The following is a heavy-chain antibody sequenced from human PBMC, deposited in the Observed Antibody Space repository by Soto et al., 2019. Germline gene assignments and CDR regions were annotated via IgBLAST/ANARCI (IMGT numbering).Heavy chain of an antibody. CDR1: GFTVSSNY. CDR2: IYSGGST. Sequence: EVQLVESGGGLVQPGGSLRLSCAASGFTVSSNYMSWVRQAPGKGLEWVSVIYSGGSTYYADSVKGRFTISRDNSKNTLHLHMNSLRAEDTAVYYCARSRTGYYCYMDVWGKGPTVTVSS. V-gene: IGHV3-66*01. CDR3: ARSRTGYYCYMDV. J-gene: IGHJ6*03.